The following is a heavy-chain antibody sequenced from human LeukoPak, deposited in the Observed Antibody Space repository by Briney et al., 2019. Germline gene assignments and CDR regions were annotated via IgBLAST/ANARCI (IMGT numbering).Heavy chain of an antibody. CDR2: IIPIFGTA. CDR3: ARGASDTAMDYFGY. Sequence: ASVKVSCKASGGTFSSYAISWVRQAPGQGLEWMGGIIPIFGTANYAQKFQGRVTITTDESTSTAYMELSSLRSEDTAVYYCARGASDTAMDYFGYWGQGTLVTVSS. D-gene: IGHD5-18*01. V-gene: IGHV1-69*05. CDR1: GGTFSSYA. J-gene: IGHJ4*02.